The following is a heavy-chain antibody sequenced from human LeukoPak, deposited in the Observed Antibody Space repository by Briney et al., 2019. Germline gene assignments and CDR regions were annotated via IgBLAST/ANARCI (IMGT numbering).Heavy chain of an antibody. J-gene: IGHJ4*02. D-gene: IGHD6-13*01. CDR3: AKDPKRGIATCFEY. CDR2: ISFDGSKR. CDR1: GFTFNYYG. Sequence: QPGGSLRLSCVASSGFTFNYYGMHWVRQAPGKRPEWLSFISFDGSKRFYGESSKGRYTVSRDNSKNTLFLEMRSLRPEDAATYFCAKDPKRGIATCFEYWGQGVLVAVS. V-gene: IGHV3-30*18.